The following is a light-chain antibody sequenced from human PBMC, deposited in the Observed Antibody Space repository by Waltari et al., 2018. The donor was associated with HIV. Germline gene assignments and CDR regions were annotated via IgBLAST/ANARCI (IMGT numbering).Light chain of an antibody. V-gene: IGLV1-47*01. CDR3: AAWDDSLSGHVA. CDR1: SSNIGNNF. Sequence: QSALTQPPSASGTPGQRVTISCSGSSSNIGNNFVYWYQQILRTTPKLLIYKTDQRPSGVPDLCSGSKSGTSAALTISGLRSEDEADYFCAAWDDSLSGHVAFGGGTRVTVL. J-gene: IGLJ2*01. CDR2: KTD.